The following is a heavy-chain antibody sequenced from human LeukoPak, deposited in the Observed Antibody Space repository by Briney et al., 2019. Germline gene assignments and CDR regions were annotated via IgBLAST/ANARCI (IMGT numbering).Heavy chain of an antibody. CDR2: IKQDGSEK. CDR1: GFTFSSYW. D-gene: IGHD3-10*01. J-gene: IGHJ6*03. V-gene: IGHV3-7*01. Sequence: GGSLRLSCAASGFTFSSYWMSWVRQAPGKGLEWVANIKQDGSEKYYVDSVKGRFTISRDNAKNSLYLQMNSLRAEDTAVYYCARDRSGSYDYYYYMDVWGKGTTVTVSS. CDR3: ARDRSGSYDYYYYMDV.